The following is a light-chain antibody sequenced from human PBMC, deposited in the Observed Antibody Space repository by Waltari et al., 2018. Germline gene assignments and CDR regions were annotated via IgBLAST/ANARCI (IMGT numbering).Light chain of an antibody. CDR3: QQSYSTPIT. J-gene: IGKJ5*01. Sequence: DIQMPQTPSSLSASVGDSFTITCRASQSISSYLIWYQQKPGKAPKLLIYAESSLQSGVPSRFSGSGSGTDFTLTISSLQPEDFATYNCQQSYSTPITFGQGTRLEIK. V-gene: IGKV1-39*01. CDR1: QSISSY. CDR2: AES.